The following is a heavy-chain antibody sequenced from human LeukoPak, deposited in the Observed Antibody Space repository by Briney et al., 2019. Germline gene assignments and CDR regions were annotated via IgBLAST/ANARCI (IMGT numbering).Heavy chain of an antibody. V-gene: IGHV5-51*01. Sequence: GESLKISCKGSGYSFTSYWIGWVRQMPGKGLEWMGIIYPGDSDTRYSPSFQGQVTISADKSISTAYLQWSSLKASDTAMYYCARHGGYDSSGYYGTDYYGMDVWGQGTTVTVSS. CDR3: ARHGGYDSSGYYGTDYYGMDV. J-gene: IGHJ6*02. CDR1: GYSFTSYW. CDR2: IYPGDSDT. D-gene: IGHD3-22*01.